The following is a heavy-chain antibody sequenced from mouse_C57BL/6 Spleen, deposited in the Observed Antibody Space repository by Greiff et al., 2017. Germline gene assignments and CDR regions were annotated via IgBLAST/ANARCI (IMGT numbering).Heavy chain of an antibody. CDR2: IYPGSGST. J-gene: IGHJ2*01. D-gene: IGHD1-1*01. CDR1: GYTFTSYW. Sequence: VQLQQSGAELVKPGASVKMSCKASGYTFTSYWITWVKQRPGQGLEWIGDIYPGSGSTNYNEKFKSKATLTVDTSSSTAYMQLSSLTSEDSAVYYCARRPYYYGSSYYFDYWGQGTTLTVSS. V-gene: IGHV1-55*01. CDR3: ARRPYYYGSSYYFDY.